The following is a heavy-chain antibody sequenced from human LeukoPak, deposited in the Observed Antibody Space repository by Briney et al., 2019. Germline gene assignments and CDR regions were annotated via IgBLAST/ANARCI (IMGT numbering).Heavy chain of an antibody. V-gene: IGHV4-4*09. J-gene: IGHJ4*02. CDR3: ARYQYNSSVFDY. D-gene: IGHD6-6*01. CDR1: GGSISSYY. CDR2: IYTSGST. Sequence: SETLSLTRPVSGGSISSYYWSWIRQPPGKGLEWFGYIYTSGSTTYNPSLKSRVTISVDTPKNQFALKLSSVTAADTVVYYCARYQYNSSVFDYWGQGTLVPVSS.